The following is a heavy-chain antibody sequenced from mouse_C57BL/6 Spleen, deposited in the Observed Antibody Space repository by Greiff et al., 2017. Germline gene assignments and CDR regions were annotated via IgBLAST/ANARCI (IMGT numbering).Heavy chain of an antibody. CDR1: GYTFTDYY. J-gene: IGHJ4*01. CDR3: ARVRRDYAMDY. V-gene: IGHV1-19*01. Sequence: EVQRVESGPVLVKPGASVKMSCKASGYTFTDYYMNWVKQSHGKSLEWIGVINPYNGGTSYNQKFKGKATLTVDKSSSTAYMELNSLTSEDSAFYYCARVRRDYAMDYWGQGTSVTVSS. CDR2: INPYNGGT.